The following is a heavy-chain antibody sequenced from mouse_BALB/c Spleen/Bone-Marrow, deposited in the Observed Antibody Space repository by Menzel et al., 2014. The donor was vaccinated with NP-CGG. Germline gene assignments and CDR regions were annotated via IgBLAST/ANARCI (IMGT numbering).Heavy chain of an antibody. CDR1: GFNIKDTY. D-gene: IGHD1-2*01. CDR2: IDPANGNT. V-gene: IGHV14-3*02. CDR3: ARYRLGTYFDY. Sequence: VQLQQSGAELVKPGASVKLSCTASGFNIKDTYMHWVKQRPEQGLEWIGRIDPANGNTKYDPKFQGKATITADTSSNTAYLQLSSLTSEDTAVYYCARYRLGTYFDYWGQATTLIFSS. J-gene: IGHJ2*01.